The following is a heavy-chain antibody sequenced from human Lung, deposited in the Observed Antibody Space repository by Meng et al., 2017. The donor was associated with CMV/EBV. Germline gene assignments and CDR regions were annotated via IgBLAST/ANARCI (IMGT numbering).Heavy chain of an antibody. CDR2: ISAYNGNT. CDR3: ARGKYSSYEMDWFDP. J-gene: IGHJ5*02. V-gene: IGHV1-18*01. Sequence: SVXVSXXASGYTFTSYGITWVRQAPGQGLEWMGWISAYNGNTNYAQKLRGRVTMTTDTSTRTAYMELRSLRSDDTAVYYCARGKYSSYEMDWFDPWGQGXLVTVSS. CDR1: GYTFTSYG. D-gene: IGHD5-12*01.